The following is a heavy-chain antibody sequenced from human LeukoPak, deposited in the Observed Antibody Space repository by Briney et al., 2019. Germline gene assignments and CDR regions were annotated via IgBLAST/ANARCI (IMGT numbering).Heavy chain of an antibody. CDR2: INQDGSEK. CDR3: TRVFAYGYGDFDN. J-gene: IGHJ4*02. Sequence: GGSLRLSCVASGFTFSDYWMSWVRQAPGKGLEWVANINQDGSEKYFVDSVKGRFTISRDNAKNSLYLQMNSLRAEDTAVYYCTRVFAYGYGDFDNWGQGTLVAVSS. V-gene: IGHV3-7*02. CDR1: GFTFSDYW. D-gene: IGHD5-18*01.